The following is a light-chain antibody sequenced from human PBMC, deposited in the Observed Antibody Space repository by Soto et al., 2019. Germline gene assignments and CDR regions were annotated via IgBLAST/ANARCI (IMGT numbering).Light chain of an antibody. CDR1: QGISTY. CDR2: AAS. CDR3: QQLITYPQT. Sequence: VGDRVTMTCRASQGISTYLAWYQQKPGKAPKLLIYAASTLQSGVPSRFSGSGSGTEFALAISSLQPEDFATYYCQQLITYPQTFGQGTKVDIK. V-gene: IGKV1-9*01. J-gene: IGKJ1*01.